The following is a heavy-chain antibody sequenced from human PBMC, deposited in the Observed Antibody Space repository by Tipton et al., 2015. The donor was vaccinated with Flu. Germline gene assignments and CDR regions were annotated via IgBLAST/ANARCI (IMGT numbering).Heavy chain of an antibody. CDR1: GYTVTDYY. CDR3: ARGSWED. D-gene: IGHD1-26*01. V-gene: IGHV1-2*02. J-gene: IGHJ4*02. Sequence: QVQLVQSGAEVKKPGASVRVSCRASGYTVTDYYTHWVRQAPGQGLGWMGWTNPNSGGRKDAQKFQGRVRMTWDTSISTVYMELSRLKSDDTAVYYCARGSWEDWGQGTLVIVSS. CDR2: TNPNSGGR.